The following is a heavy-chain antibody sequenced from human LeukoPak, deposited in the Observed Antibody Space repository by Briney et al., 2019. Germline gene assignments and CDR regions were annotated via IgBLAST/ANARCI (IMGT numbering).Heavy chain of an antibody. Sequence: GGSLRLSCAASGFTFDDYTFHWVRQAPGKGLEWVSLITWDGGTTYYADSVKGRFTISRDNSKNSVCLQMNGLRTEDTALYYCTKDRYCTTTTCPLDYWGEGTLVTVSS. D-gene: IGHD2-2*01. V-gene: IGHV3-43*01. J-gene: IGHJ4*02. CDR1: GFTFDDYT. CDR3: TKDRYCTTTTCPLDY. CDR2: ITWDGGTT.